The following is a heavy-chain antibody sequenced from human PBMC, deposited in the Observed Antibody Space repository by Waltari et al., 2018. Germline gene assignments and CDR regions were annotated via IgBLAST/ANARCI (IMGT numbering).Heavy chain of an antibody. D-gene: IGHD6-13*01. CDR2: INHDGSGK. V-gene: IGHV3-7*01. Sequence: EVQMVESGGGLVQPGRSLSLSCATSGSTLTNYWMSWVRQAPGKGLEWLANINHDGSGKFFLGSVKGRFTISRDNAKKSVYLQMNSLTGEDTAVYYCATSRDAAGNDWGQGTLVTVSS. CDR3: ATSRDAAGND. CDR1: GSTLTNYW. J-gene: IGHJ4*02.